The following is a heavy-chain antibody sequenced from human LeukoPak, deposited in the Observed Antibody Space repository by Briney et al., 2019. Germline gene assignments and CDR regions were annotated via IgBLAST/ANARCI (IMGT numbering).Heavy chain of an antibody. CDR1: GFTFSSYS. D-gene: IGHD5-12*01. Sequence: GGSLRLSCAAAGFTFSSYSMCWVRQAPGKGLEWVTVISYDGSNKYYRDSVKGRFTISRDNSKDTVYLQMNSLRVGDTAVYYCARGALEYSGYDQTFDYWAQGTLVTVSS. CDR3: ARGALEYSGYDQTFDY. CDR2: ISYDGSNK. V-gene: IGHV3-30-3*01. J-gene: IGHJ4*02.